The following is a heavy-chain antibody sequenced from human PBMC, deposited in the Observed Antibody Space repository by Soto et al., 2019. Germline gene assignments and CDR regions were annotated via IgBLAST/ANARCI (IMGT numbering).Heavy chain of an antibody. D-gene: IGHD6-25*01. CDR3: TREAGWQRMVPYD. Sequence: QVQLVQSGSEVKKPGASVNVSCKAFGYTFTSYGFSWVRQVPGQGLEWLGGISAFNGDTQYAQTMKGRLTVTTDTSTNTVHMQLRSLTPADTAVYYCTREAGWQRMVPYDWGQGTLVSVS. CDR1: GYTFTSYG. J-gene: IGHJ4*02. CDR2: ISAFNGDT. V-gene: IGHV1-18*04.